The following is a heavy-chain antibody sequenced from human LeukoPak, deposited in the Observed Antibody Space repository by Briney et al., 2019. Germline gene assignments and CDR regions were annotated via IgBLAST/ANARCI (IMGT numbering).Heavy chain of an antibody. Sequence: GGSLRLSCAASGFTFSSYAMHWVRQAPGKGLEWVANINQQGSENYYLDSVKGRFTISRDNAENSLYLQMSSLRGEDTAVYSCARVGFCSDSSCHAAGWYFDLWGRGTLVTVSS. V-gene: IGHV3-7*01. D-gene: IGHD2-15*01. J-gene: IGHJ2*01. CDR1: GFTFSSYA. CDR2: INQQGSEN. CDR3: ARVGFCSDSSCHAAGWYFDL.